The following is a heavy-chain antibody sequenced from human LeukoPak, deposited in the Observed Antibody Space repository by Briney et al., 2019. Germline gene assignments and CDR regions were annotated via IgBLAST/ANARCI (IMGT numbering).Heavy chain of an antibody. CDR1: GGSISSGGYY. J-gene: IGHJ4*02. CDR3: ASQYYDSSGGIFDY. CDR2: IYYSGST. V-gene: IGHV4-61*08. D-gene: IGHD3-22*01. Sequence: SETLSLTCTVSGGSISSGGYYWSWIRQHPGKGLEWIGYIYYSGSTNYNPSLKSRVTISVDTSKNQFSLKLSSVTAADTAVYYCASQYYDSSGGIFDYWGQGTLVTVSS.